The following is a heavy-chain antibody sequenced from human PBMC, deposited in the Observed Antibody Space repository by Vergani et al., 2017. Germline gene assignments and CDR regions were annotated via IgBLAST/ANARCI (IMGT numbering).Heavy chain of an antibody. J-gene: IGHJ3*02. CDR1: GFTFSSYA. CDR3: ARDPLSAAMSAFDI. CDR2: IYSGGSST. D-gene: IGHD2-2*01. Sequence: EVQLLESGGGLVQPGGSLRLSCAASGFTFSSYAMSWVRQAPGKGLEWVSVIYSGGSSTYYADSVKGRFTISRDNAKNSLYLQMNSLRAEDTAVYYCARDPLSAAMSAFDIWGQGTMVTVSS. V-gene: IGHV3-23*03.